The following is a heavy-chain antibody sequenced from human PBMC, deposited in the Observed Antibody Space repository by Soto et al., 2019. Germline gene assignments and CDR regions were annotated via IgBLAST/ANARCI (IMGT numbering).Heavy chain of an antibody. CDR3: ARDKGKQQLPNSYYYYGMDV. Sequence: GGSLRLSCAASGFTFDDYGMSWVRQAPGKGLEWVSGINWNGGSTGYADSVKGRFTISRDNAKNSLYLQMNSLRAEDTALYYCARDKGKQQLPNSYYYYGMDVWGQGTTVTVSS. V-gene: IGHV3-20*04. J-gene: IGHJ6*02. D-gene: IGHD6-13*01. CDR2: INWNGGST. CDR1: GFTFDDYG.